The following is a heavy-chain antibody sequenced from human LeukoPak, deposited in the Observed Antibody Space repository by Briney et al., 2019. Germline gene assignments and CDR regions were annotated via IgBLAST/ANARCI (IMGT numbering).Heavy chain of an antibody. CDR2: ISYDGSNK. CDR1: GLTFSSHW. Sequence: PGGSLRLSCAASGLTFSSHWMHWVRPAPGKGLEWVAVISYDGSNKYYADSVKCRFTISGDNSKNTRYLQMNSLRAEDTAVYYCAKDSGVGGYNYWGQGTLVTVSS. CDR3: AKDSGVGGYNY. V-gene: IGHV3-30*18. J-gene: IGHJ4*02. D-gene: IGHD5-18*01.